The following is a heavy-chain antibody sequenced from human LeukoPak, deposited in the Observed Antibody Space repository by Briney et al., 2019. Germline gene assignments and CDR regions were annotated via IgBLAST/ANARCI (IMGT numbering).Heavy chain of an antibody. CDR1: VGSFSGYY. CDR3: ARSVDVVTFGTGYYYYYLDV. V-gene: IGHV4-34*01. D-gene: IGHD3-16*01. CDR2: INHSGTT. Sequence: PSETLSLTCSVYVGSFSGYYWSWIRRPPGKGLEWIGEINHSGTTNYNPSLKSRVTMSVDTSKNQFSLNLSSVTAADTAVYYCARSVDVVTFGTGYYYYYLDVWGQGTPVTVSS. J-gene: IGHJ6*03.